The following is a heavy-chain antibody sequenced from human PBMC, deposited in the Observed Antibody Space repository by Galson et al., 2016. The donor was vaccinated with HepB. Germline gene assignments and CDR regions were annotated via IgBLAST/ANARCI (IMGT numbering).Heavy chain of an antibody. CDR1: GYTFVNYA. Sequence: SVKVSCKASGYTFVNYALHWVRQAPGQSLEWMGWINVANGDGRYSHKFQDRLTITRDTSATTVSMELSSLTSEDTSVYYYARSAVLGGSGGTHFDFWGQGTLVTVSS. D-gene: IGHD6-19*01. V-gene: IGHV1-3*01. CDR2: INVANGDG. J-gene: IGHJ4*02. CDR3: ARSAVLGGSGGTHFDF.